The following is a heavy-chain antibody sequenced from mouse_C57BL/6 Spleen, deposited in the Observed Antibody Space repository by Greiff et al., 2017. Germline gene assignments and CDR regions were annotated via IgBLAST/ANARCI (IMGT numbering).Heavy chain of an antibody. CDR2: IRNEANGYTT. Sequence: EVMLVESGGGLVQPGGSLSLSCAASGFTFTDYYMSWVRQPPGKALEWLGFIRNEANGYTTEYSASVKGRFTISRDNSQSILYLQMNALRAEDSDTYYCARFYDYDGCAMDYWGQGTSVTVSS. J-gene: IGHJ4*01. CDR1: GFTFTDYY. D-gene: IGHD2-4*01. V-gene: IGHV7-3*01. CDR3: ARFYDYDGCAMDY.